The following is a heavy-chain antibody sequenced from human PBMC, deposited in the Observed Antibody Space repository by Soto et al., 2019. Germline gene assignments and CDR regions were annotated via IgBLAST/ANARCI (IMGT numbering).Heavy chain of an antibody. V-gene: IGHV3-21*01. D-gene: IGHD2-2*01. CDR1: EFTFSSYS. Sequence: GGSLRLSCAASEFTFSSYSMNWVRQAPGKGLEWVSSISSSSSYIYYADSVKGRFTITKDNAKNSLYLQVNSLRAEDTAVYYCARYVGGSSTGSYYYYMDVWGKGTTVTVSS. CDR2: ISSSSSYI. CDR3: ARYVGGSSTGSYYYYMDV. J-gene: IGHJ6*03.